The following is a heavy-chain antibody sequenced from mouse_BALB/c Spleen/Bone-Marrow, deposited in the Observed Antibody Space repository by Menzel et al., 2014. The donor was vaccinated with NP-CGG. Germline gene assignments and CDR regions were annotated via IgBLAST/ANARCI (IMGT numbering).Heavy chain of an antibody. J-gene: IGHJ1*01. CDR3: ARWLLQYFDV. Sequence: QVQLKESGAELVKPGASVKLSCKASGYTFTSYWMHWVKPRPGQGLEWIGEIIPSNGRTNYNEKFKSKATLTVDESSNTAYMQLSSLTSEDSAVYYCARWLLQYFDVWGAGTTVTVSS. D-gene: IGHD2-3*01. CDR1: GYTFTSYW. V-gene: IGHV1S81*02. CDR2: IIPSNGRT.